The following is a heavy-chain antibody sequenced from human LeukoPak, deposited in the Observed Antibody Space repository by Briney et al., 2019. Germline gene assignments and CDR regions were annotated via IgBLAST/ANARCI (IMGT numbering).Heavy chain of an antibody. CDR2: INPNSGGT. Sequence: GASVKVSCKASGYTFTGYYMHWVRQAPGQGLEWMGWINPNSGGTNYAQKIQGWVTMARDTSISTAYIELSRLRSDDTAVYYCARGGGNYDILTGYYPFDYWGQGTLVTVSS. J-gene: IGHJ4*02. CDR3: ARGGGNYDILTGYYPFDY. D-gene: IGHD3-9*01. CDR1: GYTFTGYY. V-gene: IGHV1-2*04.